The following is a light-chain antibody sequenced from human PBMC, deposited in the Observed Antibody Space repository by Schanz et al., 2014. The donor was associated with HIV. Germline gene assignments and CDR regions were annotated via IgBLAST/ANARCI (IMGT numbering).Light chain of an antibody. CDR2: DDN. V-gene: IGLV6-57*04. J-gene: IGLJ3*02. CDR3: QSYDNNNRWV. CDR1: SGSIASNY. Sequence: NFMLTQPHSVSESPEKTVTISCTRSSGSIASNYVQWYQQRPGSAPTTVIYDDNQRPSGVPDRFSGSIDSSSNSASLTISGLKTEDEADYYCQSYDNNNRWVFGGGTKLTVL.